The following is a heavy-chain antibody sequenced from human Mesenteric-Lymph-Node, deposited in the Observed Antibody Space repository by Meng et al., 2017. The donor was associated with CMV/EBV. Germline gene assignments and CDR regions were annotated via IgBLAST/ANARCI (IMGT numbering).Heavy chain of an antibody. V-gene: IGHV3-30*04. CDR3: ARDVTIQIRGHDYYYGMDV. CDR2: ISYDGSNK. CDR1: GFTFSSYA. D-gene: IGHD1-26*01. J-gene: IGHJ6*02. Sequence: GESLKISCAASGFTFSSYAMHWVRQAPGKGLEWVAVISYDGSNKYYAHSVKGRFTISRDNSKNTLYLQMNSLRAEDTAVYYCARDVTIQIRGHDYYYGMDVWGQGTTVTVSS.